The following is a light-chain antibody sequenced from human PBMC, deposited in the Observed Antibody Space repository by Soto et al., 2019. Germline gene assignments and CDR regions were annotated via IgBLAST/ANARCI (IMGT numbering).Light chain of an antibody. CDR1: NIGAKG. CDR3: QVWHSTSVRV. CDR2: DDR. Sequence: SYELTLPPSVSVAPGQTASITCGGNNIGAKGVHWYQQKNPGQAPVLVVFDDRARPSAIPERFSGSNSGNTATLTISRVEAGDEADYYCQVWHSTSVRVFGGGTKVTVL. V-gene: IGLV3-21*02. J-gene: IGLJ2*01.